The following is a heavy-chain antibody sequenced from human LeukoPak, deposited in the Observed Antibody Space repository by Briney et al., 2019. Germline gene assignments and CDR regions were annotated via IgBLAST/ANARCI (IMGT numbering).Heavy chain of an antibody. CDR2: INPSGGST. J-gene: IGHJ6*02. D-gene: IGHD4-17*01. CDR3: ARAYTVNTPSDGMDV. CDR1: GYTFTSYG. V-gene: IGHV1-46*01. Sequence: ASVMVSCKASGYTFTSYGISWVRQAPGQGLEWMGIINPSGGSTSYAQKFQGRVTMTRDTSTSTVYMELSSLRSEDAAVYYCARAYTVNTPSDGMDVWGQGTTVTVSS.